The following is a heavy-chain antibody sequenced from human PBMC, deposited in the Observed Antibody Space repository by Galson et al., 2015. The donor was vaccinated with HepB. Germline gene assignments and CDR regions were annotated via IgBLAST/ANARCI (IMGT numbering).Heavy chain of an antibody. Sequence: SVKVSCKASGYTFTSYYMHWVRQAPGQGLEWMGIINPSGGSTSYAQKFQGRVTMTRDTSTSTVYMELSSLRSEDTAVYYCASGGSTSCCDYYYYGMDVWGQGTTVTVSS. V-gene: IGHV1-46*01. CDR3: ASGGSTSCCDYYYYGMDV. D-gene: IGHD2-2*01. CDR1: GYTFTSYY. CDR2: INPSGGST. J-gene: IGHJ6*02.